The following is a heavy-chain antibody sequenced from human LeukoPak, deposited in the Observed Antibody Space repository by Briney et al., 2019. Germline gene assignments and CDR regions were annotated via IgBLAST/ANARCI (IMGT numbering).Heavy chain of an antibody. V-gene: IGHV1-2*02. CDR3: ARVDYYYYYYMDV. Sequence: ASVKVSCKXSGYTFTGYYMHWVRQAPGQGLEWMGWINPNSGGTNYAQKFQGRVTMTRDTSISTAYMELSRLRSDDTAVYYCARVDYYYYYYMDVWGKGTTVTVSS. CDR2: INPNSGGT. J-gene: IGHJ6*03. CDR1: GYTFTGYY.